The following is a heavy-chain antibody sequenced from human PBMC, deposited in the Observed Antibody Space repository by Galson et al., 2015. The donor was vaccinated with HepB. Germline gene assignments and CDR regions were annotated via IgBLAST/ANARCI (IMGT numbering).Heavy chain of an antibody. V-gene: IGHV1-2*02. CDR1: GYTFTGYY. J-gene: IGHJ3*02. D-gene: IGHD4-17*01. CDR2: VNPNSGGT. Sequence: VKVSCKASGYTFTGYYMQWVRQAPGQGLEWMGWVNPNSGGTNYAQKFQDRVTMTRDTSISTAYMELSRLRSDDAAVYYCARAGDYNTFDMWGQGTMVTVSS. CDR3: ARAGDYNTFDM.